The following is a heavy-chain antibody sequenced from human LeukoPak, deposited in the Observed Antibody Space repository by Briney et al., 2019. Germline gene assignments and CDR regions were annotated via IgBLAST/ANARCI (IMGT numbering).Heavy chain of an antibody. V-gene: IGHV1-18*01. CDR1: GYTFSNYG. D-gene: IGHD3-16*01. J-gene: IGHJ5*02. CDR3: ARAGGVSFVARWFDP. CDR2: VSAYNGNT. Sequence: ASVKVSCKASGYTFSNYGISWVRQAPGQGLKWLGWVSAYNGNTNYAQKLQGRVTMTTDTSTGIAYMELKSLRSDDTAVYYCARAGGVSFVARWFDPWGQGSLVTVSS.